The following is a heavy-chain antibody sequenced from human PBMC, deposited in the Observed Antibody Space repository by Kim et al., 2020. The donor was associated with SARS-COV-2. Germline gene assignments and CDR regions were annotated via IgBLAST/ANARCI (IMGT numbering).Heavy chain of an antibody. J-gene: IGHJ4*02. D-gene: IGHD3-22*01. V-gene: IGHV3-30*07. Sequence: KSRFTISRDNSKNTLYLQMNSRRAEDTAGYYCARGVAYYYDSSGYYDLDYWGQGTLVTVSS. CDR3: ARGVAYYYDSSGYYDLDY.